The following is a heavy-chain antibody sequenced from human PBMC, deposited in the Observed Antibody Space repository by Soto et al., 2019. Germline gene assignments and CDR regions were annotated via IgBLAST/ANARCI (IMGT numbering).Heavy chain of an antibody. CDR2: INPDKDDR. Sequence: QVQLVQSGAEVKKPGASVKVSCKASGYKFINYFISWVRQAPGQGLEWMGWINPDKDDRKYAEKFQGRVTMTTDTFTSTAYMELGNLRFDDTAVYYCARELGPTDSVRLDVWGQGTTVTIS. CDR3: ARELGPTDSVRLDV. V-gene: IGHV1-18*04. CDR1: GYKFINYF. D-gene: IGHD3-10*02. J-gene: IGHJ6*02.